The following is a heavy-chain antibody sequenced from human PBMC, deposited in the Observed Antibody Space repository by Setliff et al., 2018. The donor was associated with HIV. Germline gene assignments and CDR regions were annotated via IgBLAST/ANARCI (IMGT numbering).Heavy chain of an antibody. CDR2: FIPILDIP. V-gene: IGHV1-69*10. Sequence: SVKVSCKASGDTSSTYAINWVRQAPGQGLEWMGQFIPILDIPNYAQKFQGRVTITADKSTNTMYMEMTSLTSEDTAVYYCAGPRGDEAFDIWGQGTMVTVSS. J-gene: IGHJ3*02. CDR1: GDTSSTYA. D-gene: IGHD3-10*01. CDR3: AGPRGDEAFDI.